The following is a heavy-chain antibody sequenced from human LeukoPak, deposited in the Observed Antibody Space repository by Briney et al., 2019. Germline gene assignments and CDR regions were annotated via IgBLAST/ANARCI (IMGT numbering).Heavy chain of an antibody. CDR3: AKDDRFVVVVAAKD. J-gene: IGHJ4*02. CDR2: IDSDGSNT. Sequence: PGGSLRLSCAASGFTFNNYWMHWVRQAPGKGLVWVSRIDSDGSNTNYADSVKGRFTISRDNSKNTLYLQMNSLRAEDTAVYYCAKDDRFVVVVAAKDWGQGTLVTVSS. V-gene: IGHV3-74*01. D-gene: IGHD2-15*01. CDR1: GFTFNNYW.